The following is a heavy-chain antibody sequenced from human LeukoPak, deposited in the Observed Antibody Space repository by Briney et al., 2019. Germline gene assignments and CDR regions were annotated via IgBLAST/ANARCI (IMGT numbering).Heavy chain of an antibody. CDR2: ISGNNDNP. CDR3: ARDGTSTDDY. D-gene: IGHD2-2*01. CDR1: GYTFSNFG. V-gene: IGHV1-18*01. Sequence: GGSVKVSCKASGYTFSNFGINWVRQAPGQGLEWMGWISGNNDNPNYGQKFQGRFTVTTDSSTNTAYMELRNLRLDDTAVYYCARDGTSTDDYWGQGTLVTVPS. J-gene: IGHJ4*02.